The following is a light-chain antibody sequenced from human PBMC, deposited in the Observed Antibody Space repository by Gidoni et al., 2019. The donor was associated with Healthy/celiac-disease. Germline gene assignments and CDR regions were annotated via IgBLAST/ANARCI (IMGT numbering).Light chain of an antibody. CDR3: QQYYSTPYT. CDR1: QSVLYSSNNKNY. CDR2: WAS. Sequence: DIVMTQSPHSLAVSLGERATINCKSSQSVLYSSNNKNYLAWHQQKPGQPPKLLIYWASTRESGVPDRFSGSGSGTDFTLTISSLQAEDVAVYYCQQYYSTPYTFGQGTKLEIK. V-gene: IGKV4-1*01. J-gene: IGKJ2*01.